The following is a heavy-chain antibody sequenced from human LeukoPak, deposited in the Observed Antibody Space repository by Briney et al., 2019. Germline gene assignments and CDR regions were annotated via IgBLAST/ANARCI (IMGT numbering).Heavy chain of an antibody. Sequence: ASVKVSCKASGYTFTGYYMHWVRQAPGQGLEWMGWINPNSGGTNYAQKFQGRFTMTRDTSINTAYMELSRLRSDDTAVYYCARDASYSSGWWEIDYWGQGTLVTVSS. CDR3: ARDASYSSGWWEIDY. CDR2: INPNSGGT. D-gene: IGHD6-19*01. V-gene: IGHV1-2*02. CDR1: GYTFTGYY. J-gene: IGHJ4*02.